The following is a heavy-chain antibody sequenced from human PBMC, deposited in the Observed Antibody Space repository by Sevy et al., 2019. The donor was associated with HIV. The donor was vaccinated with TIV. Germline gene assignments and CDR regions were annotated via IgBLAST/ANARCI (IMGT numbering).Heavy chain of an antibody. Sequence: GGSLRLSCSASGFTFSSYAMHWVRQAPGKGLEYVSAISSNGGSTNYADSVKGRFTISRDNSKNTLYLQMSSLRAEDTAVYYCVKVMGIAVAGGLDYWGQGTLVTVSS. D-gene: IGHD6-19*01. J-gene: IGHJ4*02. CDR3: VKVMGIAVAGGLDY. CDR2: ISSNGGST. V-gene: IGHV3-64D*06. CDR1: GFTFSSYA.